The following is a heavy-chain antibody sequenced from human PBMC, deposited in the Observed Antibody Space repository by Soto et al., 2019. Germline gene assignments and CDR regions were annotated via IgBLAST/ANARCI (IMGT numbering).Heavy chain of an antibody. CDR3: ARGGSSSYSSVDY. CDR2: INAGNGKT. Sequence: QVQLVQSGAEVKKPGASVKVSCKASGYTFTTYTMHWVRQAPGQRLEWMGWINAGNGKTKTSHKLQGRVTITRDTSASTTYMELSSLRSEDTAVYYCARGGSSSYSSVDYWGQGTLVPVSS. D-gene: IGHD2-15*01. J-gene: IGHJ4*02. V-gene: IGHV1-3*01. CDR1: GYTFTTYT.